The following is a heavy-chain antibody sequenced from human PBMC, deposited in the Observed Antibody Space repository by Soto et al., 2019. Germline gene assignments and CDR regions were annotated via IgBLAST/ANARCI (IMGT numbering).Heavy chain of an antibody. D-gene: IGHD6-13*01. CDR1: GFTFSSYG. CDR3: ARDKAAAHPSALNY. J-gene: IGHJ4*02. CDR2: IWYDGSNK. Sequence: GGSLRLSCAASGFTFSSYGMHWVRQAPGKGLEWVAVIWYDGSNKYYADSVKGRFTISRDNSKNTLYLQMNSLRAEDTAVYYCARDKAAAHPSALNYWGQGTLVTVSS. V-gene: IGHV3-33*01.